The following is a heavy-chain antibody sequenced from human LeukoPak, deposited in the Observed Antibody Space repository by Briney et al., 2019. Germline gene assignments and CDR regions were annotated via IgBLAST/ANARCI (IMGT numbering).Heavy chain of an antibody. V-gene: IGHV1-2*02. CDR3: ARATYYGSGSYYIPRPFDI. CDR1: GYTFTGYY. CDR2: INPNSGGT. Sequence: ASVKVSFKSSGYTFTGYYMHWVRQAPGQGLEWMGWINPNSGGTNYAQKFQGRVTMTRDTSISTAYMELSRLRSDDTAVYYCARATYYGSGSYYIPRPFDIWGQGTMVTVSS. D-gene: IGHD3-10*01. J-gene: IGHJ3*02.